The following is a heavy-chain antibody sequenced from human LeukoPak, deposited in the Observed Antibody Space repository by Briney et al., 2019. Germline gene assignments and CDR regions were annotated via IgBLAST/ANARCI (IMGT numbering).Heavy chain of an antibody. J-gene: IGHJ4*02. CDR1: GFTFSVYW. Sequence: GGSLRLSCAASGFTFSVYWMTWVRQAPGKGLEWVASIKEDGSKKYYMDSVKGRFTISRDNAQKSLCLEMNSLRVEDTAVYYCARAVTSTEGYWGQGTLVTVSS. V-gene: IGHV3-7*03. CDR2: IKEDGSKK. CDR3: ARAVTSTEGY.